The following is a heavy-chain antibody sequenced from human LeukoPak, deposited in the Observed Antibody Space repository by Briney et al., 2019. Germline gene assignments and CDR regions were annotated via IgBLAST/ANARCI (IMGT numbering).Heavy chain of an antibody. CDR2: INPNSGGT. CDR3: ARDLRLRAGSYYGS. CDR1: GYTFTGYY. D-gene: IGHD1-26*01. J-gene: IGHJ4*02. V-gene: IGHV1-2*02. Sequence: ASVKVSCKASGYTFTGYYMHWVRQAPGQGLEWMGWINPNSGGTNYAQKFQGRVTMTRDTFISTAYMELSRLRSDDTAVYYCARDLRLRAGSYYGSWGQGTLVTVSS.